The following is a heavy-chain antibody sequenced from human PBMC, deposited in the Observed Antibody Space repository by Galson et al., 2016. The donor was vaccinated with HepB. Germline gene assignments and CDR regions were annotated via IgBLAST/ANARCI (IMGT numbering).Heavy chain of an antibody. CDR2: IYYTGIT. CDR3: AASRPRYCSGGRCFMDV. J-gene: IGHJ6*02. V-gene: IGHV4-61*01. Sequence: ETLSLTCPVSGGSVSSGSYYWSWIRQPPGQGLEWIGFIYYTGITPYHPPLQSRVTISADTSKNQFSLKLRSVTAADTAVYYCAASRPRYCSGGRCFMDVWGQGTTVTVSS. D-gene: IGHD2-15*01. CDR1: GGSVSSGSYY.